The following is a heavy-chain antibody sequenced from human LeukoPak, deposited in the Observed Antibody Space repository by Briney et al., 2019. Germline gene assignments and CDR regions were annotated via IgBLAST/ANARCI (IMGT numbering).Heavy chain of an antibody. V-gene: IGHV1-2*02. J-gene: IGHJ3*02. CDR2: INPDSGGT. CDR3: ASTGVTGTDDAFDI. D-gene: IGHD1-7*01. Sequence: ASVKVSFKASGYTFTAYYMHWVRQAPGQGLEWMAWINPDSGGTNYAQKFQGRVTMTRDTSISTAYMELSRLRSGDTAVYFCASTGVTGTDDAFDIWGQGTMVTVSS. CDR1: GYTFTAYY.